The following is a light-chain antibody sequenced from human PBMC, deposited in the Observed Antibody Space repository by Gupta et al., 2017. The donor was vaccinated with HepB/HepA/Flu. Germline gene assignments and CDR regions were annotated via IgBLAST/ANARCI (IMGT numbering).Light chain of an antibody. CDR1: QIISSY. Sequence: DIQLPHSPSSLSPAVGDRVTITCRASQIISSYLDWYQQTPGKAPKLLIYAASRLQSGVPSRFSGSGSGTDFTLTISRLQPEDFATYYGQQSYRTPWTFGQRTKVEI. V-gene: IGKV1-39*01. CDR3: QQSYRTPWT. CDR2: AAS. J-gene: IGKJ1*01.